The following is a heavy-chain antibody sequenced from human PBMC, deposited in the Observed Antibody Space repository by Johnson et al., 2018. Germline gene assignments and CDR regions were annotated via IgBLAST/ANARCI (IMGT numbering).Heavy chain of an antibody. CDR2: ILSPTDGGTT. D-gene: IGHD3-10*01. CDR3: ATDWQSARGVVGVY. V-gene: IGHV3-15*01. J-gene: IGHJ4*02. Sequence: VQLVESGGNLVQPGGSMRLSCAASGSTFSNTWMKWVRQAPGKGLEWDGRILSPTDGGTTDYAAPLKDIFTISRDDSTDTLYLQMNNLRVEDTAVYYCATDWQSARGVVGVYWGQGTLVTVSS. CDR1: GSTFSNTW.